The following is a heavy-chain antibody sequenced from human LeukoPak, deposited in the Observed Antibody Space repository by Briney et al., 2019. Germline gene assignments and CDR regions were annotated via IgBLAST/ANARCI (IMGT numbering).Heavy chain of an antibody. CDR3: TREAAAGTRVYYFDY. Sequence: PARSLRLSCTASGFTFGDYAMSWVRQAPGKGLVGVGFIRSKAYGGTTEYAASVKGRFTISRDDSKSIAYLQMNSLKTEDTAVYYCTREAAAGTRVYYFDYWGQGTLVTVSS. V-gene: IGHV3-49*04. D-gene: IGHD6-13*01. CDR1: GFTFGDYA. J-gene: IGHJ4*02. CDR2: IRSKAYGGTT.